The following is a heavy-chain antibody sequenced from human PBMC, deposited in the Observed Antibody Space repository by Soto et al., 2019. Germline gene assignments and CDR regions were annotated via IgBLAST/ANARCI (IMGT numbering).Heavy chain of an antibody. D-gene: IGHD5-18*01. J-gene: IGHJ5*02. Sequence: GASVKVSCKASGGTFSSYAISWVRQAPGQGLEWMGGIIPIFGTANYAQKFQGRVTITADESTSTAYMELSSLRSEDTAVYYCARDGDGGYSYGYNWFDPWGQGTLVTVSS. V-gene: IGHV1-69*13. CDR3: ARDGDGGYSYGYNWFDP. CDR2: IIPIFGTA. CDR1: GGTFSSYA.